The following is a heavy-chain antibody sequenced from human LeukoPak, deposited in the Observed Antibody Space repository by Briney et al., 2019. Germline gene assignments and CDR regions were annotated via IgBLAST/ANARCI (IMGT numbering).Heavy chain of an antibody. V-gene: IGHV3-7*01. CDR3: ALLGGDFYADY. Sequence: GGSLRLSCAASGFTVSSNYMSWVRQAPGKGLEWVANIKQDGSEKYYVDSVKGRFTISRDNAKNSLYLQMNSLRAEDTAVYFCALLGGDFYADYWGQGTLLTVSS. D-gene: IGHD3-16*01. CDR1: GFTVSSNY. CDR2: IKQDGSEK. J-gene: IGHJ4*02.